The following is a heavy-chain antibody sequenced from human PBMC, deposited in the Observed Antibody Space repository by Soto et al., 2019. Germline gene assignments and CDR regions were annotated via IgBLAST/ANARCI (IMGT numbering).Heavy chain of an antibody. D-gene: IGHD5-18*01. V-gene: IGHV3-23*01. Sequence: PGGSLRLSCAASGFTFSSYAMSWVRQAPGKGLEWVSAISGSGSNKYYADSVKGRFTISRDNSKNTLYLQMNSLRAEDTAVYYCAKGRPFTAMARFDYWGQGTLVTVSS. CDR1: GFTFSSYA. J-gene: IGHJ4*02. CDR2: ISGSGSNK. CDR3: AKGRPFTAMARFDY.